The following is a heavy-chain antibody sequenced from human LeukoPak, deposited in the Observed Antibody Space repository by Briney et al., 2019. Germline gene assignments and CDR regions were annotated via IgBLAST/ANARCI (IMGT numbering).Heavy chain of an antibody. Sequence: PGGSLRLSCAASGFSVMGSYMSWVRQAPGKGLEWVSVIYAAGNTYYADSVKGRFTISRDNSRNTLDLQMNSLRGDDTAVYYCTRGPEWSRPVGDACDIWGQGTMVTVSA. CDR3: TRGPEWSRPVGDACDI. CDR2: IYAAGNT. V-gene: IGHV3-53*01. CDR1: GFSVMGSY. D-gene: IGHD3-3*01. J-gene: IGHJ3*02.